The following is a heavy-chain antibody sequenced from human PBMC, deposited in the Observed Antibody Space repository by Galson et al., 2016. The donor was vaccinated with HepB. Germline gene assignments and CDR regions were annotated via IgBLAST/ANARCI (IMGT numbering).Heavy chain of an antibody. Sequence: ASGFTFNKSWMTWVRQAPGKRPEWVATINQDGSESTYVDSVKGRFIISRDNAKNSLSLQMNSLRPEDTAVYYCARKKYYYDTSPLGWFDPWGQGTLVTVSS. V-gene: IGHV3-7*03. J-gene: IGHJ5*02. CDR2: INQDGSES. CDR1: GFTFNKSW. CDR3: ARKKYYYDTSPLGWFDP. D-gene: IGHD3-22*01.